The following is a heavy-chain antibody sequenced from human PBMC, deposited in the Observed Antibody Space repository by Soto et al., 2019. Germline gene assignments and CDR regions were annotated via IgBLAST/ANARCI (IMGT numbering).Heavy chain of an antibody. D-gene: IGHD2-2*01. CDR2: ISAYNGNT. J-gene: IGHJ6*02. V-gene: IGHV1-18*01. CDR3: ARDEDCSSTSCYGLYYYYGMDV. Sequence: QVQLVQSGAEVKKPGASVKVSCKASGYTFTSYGISWVRQAPGQGLEWMGWISAYNGNTNYAQKLQGRVTMTTDTSTXTXXXEXXSLRSDDTAVYYCARDEDCSSTSCYGLYYYYGMDVWGQGTTVTVSS. CDR1: GYTFTSYG.